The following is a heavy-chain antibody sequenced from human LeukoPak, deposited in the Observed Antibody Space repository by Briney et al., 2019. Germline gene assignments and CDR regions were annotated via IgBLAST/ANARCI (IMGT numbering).Heavy chain of an antibody. V-gene: IGHV3-33*06. CDR3: AKDLSIFDY. J-gene: IGHJ4*02. D-gene: IGHD2/OR15-2a*01. CDR2: IWYDGSNQ. CDR1: GFPFSGSG. Sequence: PGSSLRLSCAASGFPFSGSGMHWVRQAPGKGLEWVAVIWYDGSNQYYADSVKGRFTISRDNSKNTVDLQMNSLRAEDTAVYYCAKDLSIFDYWGQGTLVTVSS.